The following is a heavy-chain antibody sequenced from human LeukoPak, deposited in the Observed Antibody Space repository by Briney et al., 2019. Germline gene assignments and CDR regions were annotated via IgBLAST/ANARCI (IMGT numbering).Heavy chain of an antibody. J-gene: IGHJ6*02. CDR2: IYPDGSHT. Sequence: GESLKISCKASGFRFSDQWIGWVRQKPGKDLEWMGIIYPDGSHTAYSPSFQGQVTISADRSITTAYLHWSSLRASDTAIYYCARHHESSRLHYYYYYGMDVWGQGTTVTVSS. D-gene: IGHD6-13*01. CDR1: GFRFSDQW. V-gene: IGHV5-51*01. CDR3: ARHHESSRLHYYYYYGMDV.